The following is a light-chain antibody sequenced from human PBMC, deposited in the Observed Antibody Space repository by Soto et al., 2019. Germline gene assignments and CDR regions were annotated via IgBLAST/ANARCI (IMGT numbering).Light chain of an antibody. CDR2: GDN. CDR3: SSYTSNSTVI. CDR1: TSNIWAPYD. V-gene: IGLV1-40*01. J-gene: IGLJ2*01. Sequence: QSVLTQPPSVSGAPGQRVSISCTGSTSNIWAPYDVHWYQHLPGTAPKLLIYGDNNRPSGVPDRFAGSKSGTSASLAISGLQAEDEDDYYCSSYTSNSTVIFGGGTQRTVL.